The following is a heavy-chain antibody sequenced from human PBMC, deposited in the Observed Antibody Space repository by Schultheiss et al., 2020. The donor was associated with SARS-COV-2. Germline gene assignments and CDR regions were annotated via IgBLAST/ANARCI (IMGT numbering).Heavy chain of an antibody. J-gene: IGHJ3*02. D-gene: IGHD3-22*01. CDR2: IYYSGST. CDR3: ARAYDSSHFDI. V-gene: IGHV4-59*12. CDR1: GGSISSYY. Sequence: SETLSLTCTVSGGSISSYYWSWIRQPPGKGLECIGYIYYSGSTNYNPSLKSRVTISVDTSKNQFSLKLSSLTAADSAVYYCARAYDSSHFDIWGQGTMVTVSS.